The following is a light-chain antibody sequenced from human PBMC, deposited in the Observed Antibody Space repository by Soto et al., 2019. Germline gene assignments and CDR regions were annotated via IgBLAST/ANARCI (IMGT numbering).Light chain of an antibody. CDR3: QQYNNWPPN. CDR2: DAS. V-gene: IGKV3-15*01. Sequence: LVVTQSPATLSVSPGQRATLFCRASESVGRHLAWYHQKHGQAPKLLIFDASTRATGVPARFSGSGSGTEFTLTVSSLQSEDIAVYFCQQYNNWPPNFGQGTRLEIK. CDR1: ESVGRH. J-gene: IGKJ5*01.